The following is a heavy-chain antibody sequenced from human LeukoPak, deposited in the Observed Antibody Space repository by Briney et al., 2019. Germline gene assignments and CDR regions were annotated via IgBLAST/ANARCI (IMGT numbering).Heavy chain of an antibody. V-gene: IGHV4-59*01. J-gene: IGHJ4*02. CDR3: ARDPGQSSSWTHHFDY. D-gene: IGHD6-13*01. CDR1: GGSISSYY. Sequence: SETLSLTCTVSGGSISSYYWSWIRQPPGKGLEWIGYIYYSGSTNYNPSLKSRVTISVDTSENQFSLKLSSVTAADTAVYYCARDPGQSSSWTHHFDYWGQGTLVTVSS. CDR2: IYYSGST.